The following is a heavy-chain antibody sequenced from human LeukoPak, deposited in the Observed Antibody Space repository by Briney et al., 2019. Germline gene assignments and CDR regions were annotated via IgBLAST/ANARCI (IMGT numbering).Heavy chain of an antibody. CDR1: GFTFSSYS. CDR2: ISSSSSYI. V-gene: IGHV3-21*01. D-gene: IGHD6-6*01. Sequence: GGSLRLSCAASGFTFSSYSMNWVRQAPGKGLEWVSSISSSSSYIYYADSVKGRFTISRDNAKNSLYLQMNSLRAEDTAVYYCARVGVEYSSSLRWFDPWGQGTLVTVSS. J-gene: IGHJ5*02. CDR3: ARVGVEYSSSLRWFDP.